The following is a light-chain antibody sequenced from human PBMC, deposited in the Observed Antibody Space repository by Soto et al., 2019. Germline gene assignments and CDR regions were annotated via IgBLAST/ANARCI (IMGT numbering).Light chain of an antibody. J-gene: IGKJ1*01. V-gene: IGKV3-15*01. Sequence: EIVMTQSPATLSVSPGERATLSCRASQSISTNLAWYQQKPGQAPRLLIFGSSTRATGIPARFSGSGSGTDFTLTISSLQSEDFAVYYCQQYNKWPPVTFGQGTKVEI. CDR2: GSS. CDR3: QQYNKWPPVT. CDR1: QSISTN.